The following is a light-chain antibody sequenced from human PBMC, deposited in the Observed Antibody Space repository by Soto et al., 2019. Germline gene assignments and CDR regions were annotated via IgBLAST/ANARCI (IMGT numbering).Light chain of an antibody. J-gene: IGKJ4*01. CDR1: QSVNGNY. CDR2: TAS. CDR3: QQYGSSPQLT. Sequence: EIVLTQSPGTLSLSPGEGATLSCRASQSVNGNYLAWYQHKPGQAPRLLIYTASHRPTGIPDRFSGSGSGTDVTLGSSRLEPEDFAVYYCQQYGSSPQLTFGGGTRVEMK. V-gene: IGKV3-20*01.